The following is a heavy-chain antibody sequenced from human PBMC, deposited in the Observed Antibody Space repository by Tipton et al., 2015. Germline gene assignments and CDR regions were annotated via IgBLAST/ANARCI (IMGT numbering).Heavy chain of an antibody. Sequence: RSLRLSCAASGFTFSSYGMHWVRQAPGKGLEWVAVISYDGSNKYYADSVKGRFTISRDNSKNTLYLQMNSLRAEDTAVYYCARDGFLEHNYYGMDVWGQGTTVTVSS. V-gene: IGHV3-30*03. CDR1: GFTFSSYG. J-gene: IGHJ6*02. CDR3: ARDGFLEHNYYGMDV. CDR2: ISYDGSNK. D-gene: IGHD3-3*01.